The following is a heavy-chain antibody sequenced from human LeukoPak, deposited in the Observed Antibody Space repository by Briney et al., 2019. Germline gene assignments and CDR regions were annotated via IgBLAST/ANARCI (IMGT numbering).Heavy chain of an antibody. J-gene: IGHJ4*02. D-gene: IGHD3-10*01. Sequence: SETLSLTCAVYGGSFSGYYWSWIRQPPGKGLEWIGEINHSGSTNYNPSLKSRVTISVDTSKNQFSLKLSSVTAADPAVYYCARNWFFDYWDQGTLVTVSS. CDR3: ARNWFFDY. CDR1: GGSFSGYY. V-gene: IGHV4-34*01. CDR2: INHSGST.